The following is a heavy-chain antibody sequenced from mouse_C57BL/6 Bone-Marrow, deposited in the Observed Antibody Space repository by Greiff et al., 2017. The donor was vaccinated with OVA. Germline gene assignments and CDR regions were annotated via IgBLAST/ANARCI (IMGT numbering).Heavy chain of an antibody. D-gene: IGHD1-1*02. CDR2: IWGDGST. CDR1: GFSLTSYG. CDR3: AILWHFDY. V-gene: IGHV2-3*01. J-gene: IGHJ2*01. Sequence: VKLMESGPGLVAPSPSLSISCTVSGFSLTSYGVSWVRQPPGKGLEWLGVIWGDGSTNNHSALISILSISKDNSKSQVFLKLNSLQTDDTATYYCAILWHFDYWGQGTTLTVSS.